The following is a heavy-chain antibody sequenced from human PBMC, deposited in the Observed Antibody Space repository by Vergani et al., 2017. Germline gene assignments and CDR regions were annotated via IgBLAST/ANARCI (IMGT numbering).Heavy chain of an antibody. CDR1: GGSISSSSYY. V-gene: IGHV4-39*07. J-gene: IGHJ4*02. CDR2: IYYSGST. Sequence: QLQLQESGPGLVKPSETLSLTCTVSGGSISSSSYYWGWIRQPPGKGLEWIGSIYYSGSTYYNPSLKSRVTISVDTSKNQCSLKLSSVTAADTAVYYCARDQTYYDFWSGYQPDYWGQGTLVTVSS. D-gene: IGHD3-3*01. CDR3: ARDQTYYDFWSGYQPDY.